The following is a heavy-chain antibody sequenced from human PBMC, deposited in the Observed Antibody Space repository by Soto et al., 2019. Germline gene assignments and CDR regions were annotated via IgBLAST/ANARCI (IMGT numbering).Heavy chain of an antibody. V-gene: IGHV3-21*01. CDR2: ISSTSDYI. CDR3: ARAQGVYAIPPYYYGFDV. CDR1: GFTFSSYS. Sequence: EVQLVESGGGLVKPGGSLRLSCAASGFTFSSYSVNWVRQVPGKGLEWVSSISSTSDYIYYAESVRGRCTISRDNAKNSLFLQMNTLRAEDTAVYYCARAQGVYAIPPYYYGFDVWGQGTTVTVSS. J-gene: IGHJ6*02. D-gene: IGHD2-8*01.